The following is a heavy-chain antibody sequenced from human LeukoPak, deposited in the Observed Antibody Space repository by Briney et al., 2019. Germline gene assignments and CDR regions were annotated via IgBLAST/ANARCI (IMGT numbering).Heavy chain of an antibody. CDR1: GFTFSSYA. J-gene: IGHJ5*02. Sequence: GGSLRLSCAASGFTFSSYAMSWVRQAPGKGLEWVSAISGSGGSTYYADSVKGRFTISRDNSKNTLYLQMNSLRAEDTAVYYCAKVRGSSWYLRMNWFDPWGQGTLVTVSS. CDR2: ISGSGGST. CDR3: AKVRGSSWYLRMNWFDP. V-gene: IGHV3-23*01. D-gene: IGHD6-13*01.